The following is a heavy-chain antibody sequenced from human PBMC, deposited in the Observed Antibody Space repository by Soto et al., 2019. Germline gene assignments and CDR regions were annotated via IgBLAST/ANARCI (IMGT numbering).Heavy chain of an antibody. CDR3: ARDAYCGGDCYRAHFDY. CDR2: ISGSSSNI. Sequence: PGGSLRLSCAASGFTFSTYPMSWVRQAPGKGLEWVSAISGSSSNIYYADSVKGRFTISRDNAKNSPYLQMNSLRAEDTAVYYCARDAYCGGDCYRAHFDYWGQGTLVTVSS. CDR1: GFTFSTYP. J-gene: IGHJ4*02. V-gene: IGHV3-23*01. D-gene: IGHD2-21*02.